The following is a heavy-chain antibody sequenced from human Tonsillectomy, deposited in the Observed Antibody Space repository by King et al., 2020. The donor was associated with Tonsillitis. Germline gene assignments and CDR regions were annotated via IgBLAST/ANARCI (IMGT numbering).Heavy chain of an antibody. J-gene: IGHJ4*02. CDR1: GFIFDDYA. CDR2: ISWSSGSI. CDR3: AKDVGARVAAAF. D-gene: IGHD6-13*01. V-gene: IGHV3-9*01. Sequence: QLVQSGGGLVQPARSLRLSCAASGFIFDDYAMHWVRQAPGKGLEWVSTISWSSGSIGYADSLNGRFTISRDNAKNSLFLQMNSLRPEDPALNYCAKDVGARVAAAFWGPGTLVTVSS.